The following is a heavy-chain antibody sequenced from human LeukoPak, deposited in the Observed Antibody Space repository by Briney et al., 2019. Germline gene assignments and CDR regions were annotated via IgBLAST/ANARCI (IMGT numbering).Heavy chain of an antibody. D-gene: IGHD1-26*01. CDR2: IYYSGNT. J-gene: IGHJ5*02. CDR3: ARDRSGSGSYYYFDP. V-gene: IGHV4-59*02. CDR1: GGPVNSYY. Sequence: SQTLSLTCTVSGGPVNSYYWSWIRQPPGKGLEWIGYIYYSGNTNYNPSLESRVTISVDTSKNQFSLKLKSLTAADTAVYYCARDRSGSGSYYYFDPWGQGTLVTVSS.